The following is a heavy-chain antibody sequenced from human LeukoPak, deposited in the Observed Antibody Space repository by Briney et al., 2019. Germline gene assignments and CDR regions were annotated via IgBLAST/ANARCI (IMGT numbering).Heavy chain of an antibody. J-gene: IGHJ3*02. D-gene: IGHD6-13*01. CDR3: GRIPAAGSLKGSFDI. CDR1: GYRFTSYW. V-gene: IGHV5-51*01. Sequence: GESLKISCKGSGYRFTSYWIGWVRQMPGKGLEWMGIIYLGDSDTTYSPSFQVQVTISADKSISTAYLQWSSLKASDSAMYYCGRIPAAGSLKGSFDIWGQGTMVTVSS. CDR2: IYLGDSDT.